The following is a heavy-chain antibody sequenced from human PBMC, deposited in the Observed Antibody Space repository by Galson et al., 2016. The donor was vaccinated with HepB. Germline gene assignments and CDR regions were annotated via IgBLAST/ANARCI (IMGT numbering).Heavy chain of an antibody. V-gene: IGHV4-59*01. D-gene: IGHD1-1*01. J-gene: IGHJ4*02. Sequence: SETLSLTCTVSGDSIRGFYWSWIRQPPGKGLEWIGYIYYSGRTNYNPSLKSRVTISVDTSKNQFYLELSSVTAADTAVYYCAREGPGTVDYWGQGTLVTVSS. CDR3: AREGPGTVDY. CDR1: GDSIRGFY. CDR2: IYYSGRT.